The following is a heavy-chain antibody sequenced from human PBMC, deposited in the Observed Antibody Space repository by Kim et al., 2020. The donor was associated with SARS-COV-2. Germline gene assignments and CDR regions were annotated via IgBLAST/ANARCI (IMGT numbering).Heavy chain of an antibody. D-gene: IGHD3-3*01. J-gene: IGHJ4*02. CDR3: ARVTYYDFWTGYYSLYYFDY. V-gene: IGHV3-11*06. Sequence: GRFTISRDNAKNSLYLQVDSLRAEDTAVYYCARVTYYDFWTGYYSLYYFDYWGQGTLVTVSS.